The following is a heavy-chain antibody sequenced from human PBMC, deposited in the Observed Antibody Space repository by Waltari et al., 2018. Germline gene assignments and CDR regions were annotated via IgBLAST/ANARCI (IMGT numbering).Heavy chain of an antibody. CDR2: KDTLGSAK. CDR1: GFTYSRYW. D-gene: IGHD3-3*01. V-gene: IGHV3-7*03. J-gene: IGHJ4*02. Sequence: EVQLVESGGGLVQPGGSLRLSCVASGFTYSRYWMNWVRQAQGKGMGWGANKDTLGSAKYHVPSVDARFIISRDNAKNSVCLEMDSLRVEDTAVYYCAASVAGVGGTRYFEQWGLGMQVTVSS. CDR3: AASVAGVGGTRYFEQ.